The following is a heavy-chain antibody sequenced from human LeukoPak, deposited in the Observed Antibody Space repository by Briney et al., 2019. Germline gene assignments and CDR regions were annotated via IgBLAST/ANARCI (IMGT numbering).Heavy chain of an antibody. Sequence: GSLRLSCAASGFTFSSYGMHWVRQAPGKGLEWVAFIRYDGSNKYYADSVKGRFTISRDNSKNTLYLQMNSLRAEDTAVYYCAKDGGLYGDYRTYYFDYWGQGTLVTVSS. D-gene: IGHD4-17*01. CDR2: IRYDGSNK. J-gene: IGHJ4*02. CDR3: AKDGGLYGDYRTYYFDY. CDR1: GFTFSSYG. V-gene: IGHV3-30*02.